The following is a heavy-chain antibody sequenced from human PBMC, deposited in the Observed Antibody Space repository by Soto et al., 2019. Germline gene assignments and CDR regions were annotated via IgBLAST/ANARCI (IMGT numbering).Heavy chain of an antibody. CDR2: ISGNGGSA. CDR1: GFIFSDYA. Sequence: GGSLRLSCAVSGFIFSDYAMSWVRQAPGKGLEWVSAISGNGGSAYYADSVRGRFTFSRDNSRNRLYLQMNSLRAEDTAIYYCARSLFIVAPGNEPFDRWGQGTLVTVSS. D-gene: IGHD6-13*01. J-gene: IGHJ4*02. V-gene: IGHV3-23*01. CDR3: ARSLFIVAPGNEPFDR.